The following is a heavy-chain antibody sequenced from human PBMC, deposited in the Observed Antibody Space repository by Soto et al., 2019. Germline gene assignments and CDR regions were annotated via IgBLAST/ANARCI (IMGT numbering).Heavy chain of an antibody. CDR1: GGSISSSGSY. CDR2: ISYSGST. D-gene: IGHD3-10*01. Sequence: KPSETLSLTCTVSGGSISSSGSYWGWIRQSPGKGLEWIGTISYSGSTYYNPSFNSRVTISVDTSKNQFSLNLSSVTAADTAVYRCARRYSYGSGKYGLDVWGQGTTVTVSS. CDR3: ARRYSYGSGKYGLDV. J-gene: IGHJ6*02. V-gene: IGHV4-39*01.